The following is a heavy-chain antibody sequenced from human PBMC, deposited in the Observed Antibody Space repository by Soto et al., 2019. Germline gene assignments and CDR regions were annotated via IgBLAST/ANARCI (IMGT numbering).Heavy chain of an antibody. Sequence: EVQLVESGGGLVQPGGSLRLSCAASGFTFSDYHMYWVRQAAGKGLEWVSAIDTSGHTFYLGSVRGRFTVSRDDPRSSFYLQMSNLRPEDTAVYYCARLEIIGVNFFEHWGRGVLVTVSS. CDR2: IDTSGHT. J-gene: IGHJ5*02. CDR3: ARLEIIGVNFFEH. CDR1: GFTFSDYH. V-gene: IGHV3-13*01. D-gene: IGHD3-10*01.